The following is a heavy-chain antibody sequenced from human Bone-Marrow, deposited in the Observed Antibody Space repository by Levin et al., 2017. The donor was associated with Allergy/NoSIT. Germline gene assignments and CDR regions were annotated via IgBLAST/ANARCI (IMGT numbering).Heavy chain of an antibody. V-gene: IGHV3-73*01. D-gene: IGHD6-13*01. CDR3: TTYYSSSQDS. Sequence: ASVKVSCAASGFTFSVSAIHWVRQASGKGLEWVGRIRSKAHSYATTFAASVTGRFTISRDDSKNTAYLQMNSLKTEDTAIYYCTTYYSSSQDSWGQGTLVTVSS. J-gene: IGHJ4*02. CDR1: GFTFSVSA. CDR2: IRSKAHSYAT.